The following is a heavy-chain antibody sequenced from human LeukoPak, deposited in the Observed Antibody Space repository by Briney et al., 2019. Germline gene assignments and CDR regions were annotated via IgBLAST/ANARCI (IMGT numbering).Heavy chain of an antibody. J-gene: IGHJ4*02. Sequence: PETLSLTCAVYGGSFSGYYWSWIRQPPGKGLEWIGEINHSGSTNYNPSLKSRVTISVDTSKNQFSLKLSSVTAADTAVYYCARYRGGGDFDYWGQGTLVTVSS. CDR3: ARYRGGGDFDY. CDR2: INHSGST. CDR1: GGSFSGYY. V-gene: IGHV4-34*01. D-gene: IGHD3-16*01.